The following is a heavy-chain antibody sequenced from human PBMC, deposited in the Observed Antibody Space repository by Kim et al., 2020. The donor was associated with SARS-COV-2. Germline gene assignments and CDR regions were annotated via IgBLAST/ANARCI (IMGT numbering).Heavy chain of an antibody. Sequence: NYAQKLQGRVTMTTDTSTSTAYMELRSLRSDDTAVYYCARDDPYSSGYTHWGQGTLVTVSS. J-gene: IGHJ4*02. V-gene: IGHV1-18*01. CDR3: ARDDPYSSGYTH. D-gene: IGHD6-19*01.